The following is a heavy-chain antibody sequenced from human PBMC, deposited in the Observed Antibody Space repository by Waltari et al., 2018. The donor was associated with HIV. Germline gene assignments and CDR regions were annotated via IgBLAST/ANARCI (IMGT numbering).Heavy chain of an antibody. CDR1: GGSISGSY. CDR3: ARGPGQASSEAFDF. V-gene: IGHV4-4*07. Sequence: QVHLQESGPGLVKSSETLSLRCTVSGGSISGSYWSWIRPSAGKGLEYIGRVYFNGDTNYNPSFKSRVTMSVETSKNQFSLKINSMTAADTAVYYCARGPGQASSEAFDFWGQGTFVAVSS. J-gene: IGHJ3*01. D-gene: IGHD2-21*01. CDR2: VYFNGDT.